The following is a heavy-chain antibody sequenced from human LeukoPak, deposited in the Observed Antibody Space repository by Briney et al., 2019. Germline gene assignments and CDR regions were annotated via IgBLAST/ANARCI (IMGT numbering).Heavy chain of an antibody. CDR2: ISGSGGST. J-gene: IGHJ3*02. CDR3: ATRGALYDAFDI. CDR1: GFTVSSNY. Sequence: GGSLRLSCAASGFTVSSNYMSWVRQAPGKGLEWVSAISGSGGSTYYADSVKGRFTISRDNSKNTLYLQMNSLRAEDTAVYYCATRGALYDAFDIWGQGTMVTVSS. V-gene: IGHV3-23*01. D-gene: IGHD3-10*01.